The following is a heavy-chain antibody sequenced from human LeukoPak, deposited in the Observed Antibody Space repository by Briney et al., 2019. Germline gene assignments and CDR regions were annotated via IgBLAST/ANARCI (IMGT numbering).Heavy chain of an antibody. CDR2: IYYSGST. V-gene: IGHV4-59*08. CDR1: GGSFSGYY. CDR3: ARHGQVDAFDI. J-gene: IGHJ3*02. Sequence: SETLSLPCAVYGGSFSGYYWSWTRQPPGKGLEWIGYIYYSGSTNYNPFLKSRVTISVDTSKNQFSLKLSSVTAADTAVYYCARHGQVDAFDIWGQGTMVTVSS.